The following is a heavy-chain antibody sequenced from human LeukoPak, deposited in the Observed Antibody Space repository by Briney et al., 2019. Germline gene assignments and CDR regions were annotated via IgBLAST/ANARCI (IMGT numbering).Heavy chain of an antibody. Sequence: GGSLRLSCAASGFTVITNDMTWVRQAPGKGLEWVSVLYSDGNTKYADSVQGRFTISRDNSKNTLYLEMNSLSPDDTGVYYCARGVEPLAANTLAYWGQGTLVTVS. J-gene: IGHJ4*02. CDR2: LYSDGNT. CDR3: ARGVEPLAANTLAY. D-gene: IGHD1-14*01. V-gene: IGHV3-53*01. CDR1: GFTVITND.